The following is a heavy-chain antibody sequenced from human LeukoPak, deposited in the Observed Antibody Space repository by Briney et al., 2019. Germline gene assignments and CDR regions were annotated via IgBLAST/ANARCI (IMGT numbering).Heavy chain of an antibody. CDR2: IYYSGST. J-gene: IGHJ5*02. D-gene: IGHD3-10*01. V-gene: IGHV4-59*01. CDR1: GGSISSYY. CDR3: ARVETVLWFGELDHPMNWFDP. Sequence: SETLSLTCTVSGGSISSYYWSWIRQPPGKGLEWIGYIYYSGSTNYNPSLKSRVTISVDTSKNQFSLKLSPVTAADTAVYYCARVETVLWFGELDHPMNWFDPWGQGTLVTVSS.